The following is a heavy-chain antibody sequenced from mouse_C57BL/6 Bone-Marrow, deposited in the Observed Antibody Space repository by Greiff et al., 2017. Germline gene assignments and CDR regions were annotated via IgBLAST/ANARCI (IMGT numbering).Heavy chain of an antibody. V-gene: IGHV1-82*01. D-gene: IGHD2-2*01. Sequence: QVQLQQSGPELVKPGASVKISCKASGYAFSSSWMNWVKQRPGKGLEWIGRIYPGDGDTNYNGKFKGKAKLTADKSSSTAYMQLRSLTSEDSAVYFCARRGLGRGYYFDYWGQGTTLTVSS. CDR3: ARRGLGRGYYFDY. CDR1: GYAFSSSW. J-gene: IGHJ2*01. CDR2: IYPGDGDT.